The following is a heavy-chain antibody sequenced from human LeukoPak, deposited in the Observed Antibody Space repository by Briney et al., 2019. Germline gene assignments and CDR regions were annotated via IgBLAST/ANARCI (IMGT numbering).Heavy chain of an antibody. Sequence: SVKVSCKASGYTFTCYYMHWVRQAHGQGSEWMGWIYPNSGGTKYEQKYQGRGSMTRDTDISTAYMELSGLRSDDTAVYYCGTLLSNGPFDYWGQGSLVTVSS. CDR2: IYPNSGGT. CDR3: GTLLSNGPFDY. V-gene: IGHV1-2*02. J-gene: IGHJ4*02. CDR1: GYTFTCYY.